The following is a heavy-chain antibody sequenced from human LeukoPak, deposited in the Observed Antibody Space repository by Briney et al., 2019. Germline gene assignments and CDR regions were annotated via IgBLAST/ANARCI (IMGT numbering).Heavy chain of an antibody. D-gene: IGHD3-10*01. CDR2: IYSGGRT. CDR1: GFTASTSY. CDR3: ARDSRFSDYYYGMDV. V-gene: IGHV3-53*01. J-gene: IGHJ6*02. Sequence: PGGSLRLSCAASGFTASTSYVSWVRQAPGKGLEWVSLIYSGGRTDYADSVKGRFTISRDNSKNTLYLQMNSLRAEDTAVYYCARDSRFSDYYYGMDVWGQGTTVTVS.